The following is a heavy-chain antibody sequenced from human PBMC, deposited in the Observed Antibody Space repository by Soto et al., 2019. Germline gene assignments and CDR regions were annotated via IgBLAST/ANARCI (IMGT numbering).Heavy chain of an antibody. CDR3: AAPLSYSYGLDY. J-gene: IGHJ4*02. CDR2: ISAYNGNT. V-gene: IGHV1-18*01. D-gene: IGHD5-18*01. CDR1: GYTFTSYG. Sequence: ASVKVSCKTSGYTFTSYGFSWVRQAPGQGLEWMGWISAYNGNTNYAQKLQGRVTMTTDTSTSTAYMELRSLRSDYTAVYYCAAPLSYSYGLDYWGQGTLVTVSS.